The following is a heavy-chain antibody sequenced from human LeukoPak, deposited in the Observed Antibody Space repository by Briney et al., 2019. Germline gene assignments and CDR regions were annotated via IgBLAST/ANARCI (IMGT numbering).Heavy chain of an antibody. CDR1: GGSISSYY. V-gene: IGHV4-59*01. J-gene: IGHJ4*02. CDR3: ARGYYYDSSGYYSPLTTFDY. D-gene: IGHD3-22*01. CDR2: IYYSGST. Sequence: SETLSLTCTVSGGSISSYYWSWIRQPPGKGLEWSGYIYYSGSTNYNPSLKSRVTISVDTSKNEFSLKLSSVTAADTAVYYCARGYYYDSSGYYSPLTTFDYWGQGTLVTVSS.